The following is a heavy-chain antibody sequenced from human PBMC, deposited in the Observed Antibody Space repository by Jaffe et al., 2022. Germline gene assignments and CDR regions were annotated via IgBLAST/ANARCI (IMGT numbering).Heavy chain of an antibody. CDR2: TYYRSKWYN. D-gene: IGHD6-6*01. CDR3: ARGSGYSSSYHTYYYYYYMDV. Sequence: QVQLQQSGPGLVKPSQTLSLTCAISGDSVSSNSAAWNWIRQSPSRGLEWLGRTYYRSKWYNDYAVSVKSRITINPDTSKNQFSLQLNSVTPEDTAVYYCARGSGYSSSYHTYYYYYYMDVWGKGTTVTVSS. J-gene: IGHJ6*03. CDR1: GDSVSSNSAA. V-gene: IGHV6-1*01.